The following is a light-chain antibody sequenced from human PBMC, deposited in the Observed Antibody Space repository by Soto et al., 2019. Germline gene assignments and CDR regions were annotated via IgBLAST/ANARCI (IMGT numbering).Light chain of an antibody. J-gene: IGLJ1*01. CDR3: CSYAASSTFAYV. CDR1: SSDVGSYNL. V-gene: IGLV2-23*03. CDR2: EGS. Sequence: QSVLTQPASVSGSPGQSITISCTGTSSDVGSYNLVSWYQQHPGKAPKLMIYEGSKRPSGVSNRFSGSKSGNTASLTISGLQAEDEADYYCCSYAASSTFAYVFGTGTKVTV.